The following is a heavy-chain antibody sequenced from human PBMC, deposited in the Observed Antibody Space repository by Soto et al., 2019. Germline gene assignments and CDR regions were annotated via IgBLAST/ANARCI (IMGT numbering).Heavy chain of an antibody. CDR2: ISAYNGNT. CDR3: ARVERITMIVVVITPPDY. V-gene: IGHV1-18*01. D-gene: IGHD3-22*01. J-gene: IGHJ4*02. CDR1: GYTFTSYG. Sequence: QVQLVQSGAEVKKPGASVKVSCKASGYTFTSYGISWVRQAPGQGLEWMGWISAYNGNTNYAQKLQGRVTMTTDTSTSTAYMELRSLRSDDTAVYYCARVERITMIVVVITPPDYWGQGTLVTVSS.